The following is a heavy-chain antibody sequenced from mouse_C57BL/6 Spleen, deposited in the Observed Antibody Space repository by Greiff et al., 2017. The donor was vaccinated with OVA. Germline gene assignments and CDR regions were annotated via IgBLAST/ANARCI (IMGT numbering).Heavy chain of an antibody. J-gene: IGHJ4*01. D-gene: IGHD2-3*01. V-gene: IGHV1-54*01. CDR1: GYAFTNYL. CDR3: VREDDGYYDAMDY. CDR2: INPGSGGT. Sequence: QVQLKESGAELVRPGTSVKVSCKASGYAFTNYLIEWVKQRPGQGLEWIGVINPGSGGTNYNEKFKGKATLTADKSSSTAYMQLSSLTSEDSAVYFCVREDDGYYDAMDYWGQGTSVTVSS.